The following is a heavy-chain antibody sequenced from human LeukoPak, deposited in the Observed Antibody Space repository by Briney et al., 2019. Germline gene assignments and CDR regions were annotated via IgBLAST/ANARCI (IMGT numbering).Heavy chain of an antibody. CDR2: INTYNGNT. CDR1: GYIFTSYG. V-gene: IGHV1-18*01. J-gene: IGHJ3*02. D-gene: IGHD3-9*01. CDR3: ARDAGRRLNFFTAEGVIRYFDWLLDAFDI. Sequence: ASVKVSCKASGYIFTSYGISWVRQAPGQGLEWMGWINTYNGNTKYAQKVQGRVTMTTDTSTSTAYMEVRSLRSEDTAVYYCARDAGRRLNFFTAEGVIRYFDWLLDAFDIWGQGTMVTVSS.